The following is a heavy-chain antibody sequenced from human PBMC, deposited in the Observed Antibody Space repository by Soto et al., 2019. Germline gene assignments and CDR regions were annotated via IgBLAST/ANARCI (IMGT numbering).Heavy chain of an antibody. J-gene: IGHJ4*02. V-gene: IGHV1-3*01. CDR2: INAGNGNT. Sequence: QVQLVQSGAEVKKPGASVKVSCKASGYTFTSYAMHWVRQAPGQRLEWMGWINAGNGNTKYSQKFQGRVTITRDTSASTAYMELSSLRSEDTAVYYCARDEMVRGVVPLHYWGQGTLVTVSS. CDR3: ARDEMVRGVVPLHY. CDR1: GYTFTSYA. D-gene: IGHD3-10*01.